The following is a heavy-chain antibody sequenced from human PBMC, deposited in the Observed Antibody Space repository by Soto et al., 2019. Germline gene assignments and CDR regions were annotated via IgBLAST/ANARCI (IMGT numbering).Heavy chain of an antibody. CDR3: ATASSSSAGGFDP. V-gene: IGHV1-69*02. CDR2: IIPIFDIS. Sequence: QVQLVQSGAEVKKPRSSVKVSCKASGGTFSSYTISWVRQAPGQGLEWMGRIIPIFDISNYAQKFQGRVTITADKSTSTAYMELSSLKSEDTAVYYCATASSSSAGGFDPWGQGTLVTVSS. J-gene: IGHJ5*02. CDR1: GGTFSSYT. D-gene: IGHD6-6*01.